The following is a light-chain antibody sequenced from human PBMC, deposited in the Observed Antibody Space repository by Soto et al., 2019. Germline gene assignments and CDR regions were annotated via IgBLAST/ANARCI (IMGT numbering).Light chain of an antibody. CDR3: QQYNTYWT. CDR1: QNIIRW. Sequence: DIQMTQSPSTLSASVGDRVTITCRASQNIIRWLAWYQQKPGKAPKLLIYDASNLESGVPSRFSGSGSGTEFTLTSSSLQPDELETYYCQQYNTYWTFGPGTKVDIK. CDR2: DAS. V-gene: IGKV1-5*01. J-gene: IGKJ3*01.